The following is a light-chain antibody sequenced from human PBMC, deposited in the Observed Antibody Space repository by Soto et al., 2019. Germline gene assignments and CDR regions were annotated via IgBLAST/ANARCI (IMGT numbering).Light chain of an antibody. CDR3: QQYGSSLIT. V-gene: IGKV3-20*01. CDR2: GAS. J-gene: IGKJ1*01. Sequence: EIVLTQFPGTLSFSPGERATLSCRASQSVNSRYLAWYQQKPGQAPRLLIYGASSRATGIPDRFSGSGSGTDFTLTISRVEPEDFAVYYCQQYGSSLITFGQGTKVDIK. CDR1: QSVNSRY.